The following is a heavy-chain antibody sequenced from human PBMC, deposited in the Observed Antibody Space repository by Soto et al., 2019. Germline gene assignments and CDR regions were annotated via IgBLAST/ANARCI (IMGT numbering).Heavy chain of an antibody. Sequence: GGSLRLSCAASGFTFSSYSMNWVRQAPGKGLEWVSSISSSSSYIYYADSVKGRFTISRDNAKNSLYLQMNSLRAEDTAVYHCASNPLVIGHRSPSEVLFDPWGQGTLVTVSS. CDR3: ASNPLVIGHRSPSEVLFDP. CDR1: GFTFSSYS. D-gene: IGHD6-6*01. V-gene: IGHV3-21*01. J-gene: IGHJ5*02. CDR2: ISSSSSYI.